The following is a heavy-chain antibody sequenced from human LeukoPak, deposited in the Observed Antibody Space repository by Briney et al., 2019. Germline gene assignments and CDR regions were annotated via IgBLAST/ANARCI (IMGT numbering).Heavy chain of an antibody. Sequence: GGSLRLSRAASGFTFDDYAMHWVRQAPGKGLEWVSGISWNSGSIGYADSVKGRFTISRDNAKNSLYLQMNSLRAEDTALYYCAKDMGIAAAGSGFPFDYWGQGTLVTVSS. CDR3: AKDMGIAAAGSGFPFDY. V-gene: IGHV3-9*01. J-gene: IGHJ4*02. D-gene: IGHD6-13*01. CDR1: GFTFDDYA. CDR2: ISWNSGSI.